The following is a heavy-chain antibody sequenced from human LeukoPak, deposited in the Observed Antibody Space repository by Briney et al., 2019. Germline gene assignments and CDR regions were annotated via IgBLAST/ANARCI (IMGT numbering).Heavy chain of an antibody. J-gene: IGHJ6*02. Sequence: ASVKVSCKASGYTFTSYGISWVRQAPGQGLEWMGWINAGNGNTKYSQKFQGRVTITRDTSASTAYMELSSLRSEDTAVYYCARDLVVAAAGYYYYGMDVWGQGTTVTVSS. CDR1: GYTFTSYG. D-gene: IGHD6-13*01. CDR3: ARDLVVAAAGYYYYGMDV. CDR2: INAGNGNT. V-gene: IGHV1-3*01.